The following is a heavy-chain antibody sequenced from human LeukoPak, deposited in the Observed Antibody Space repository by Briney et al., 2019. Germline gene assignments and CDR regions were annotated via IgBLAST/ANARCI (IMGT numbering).Heavy chain of an antibody. V-gene: IGHV3-21*01. CDR1: GFTFSSYS. D-gene: IGHD6-19*01. J-gene: IGHJ4*02. CDR3: ARDDRYSSGWYGHY. Sequence: GGSPRLSCAASGFTFSSYSMNWVRQAPGKGLEWVSSISSSSSYIYYADSVKGRFTISRDNAKNSLYLQMNSLRAEDTAVYYCARDDRYSSGWYGHYWGQGTLVTVSS. CDR2: ISSSSSYI.